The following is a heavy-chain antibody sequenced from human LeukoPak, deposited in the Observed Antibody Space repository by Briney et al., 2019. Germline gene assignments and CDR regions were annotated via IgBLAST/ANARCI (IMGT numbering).Heavy chain of an antibody. V-gene: IGHV4-59*08. D-gene: IGHD3-10*01. CDR2: VYYSGNT. Sequence: SETLSLTCTVSGGSISTYYWSWLRQPPGKGLEWIGFVYYSGNTNYNPSLKSRVTISVDTPKNQFSLRLSSVTAADTAVYYCARQSLGPSRSGTSNIWFDPWGQGTLVTVSS. CDR1: GGSISTYY. J-gene: IGHJ5*02. CDR3: ARQSLGPSRSGTSNIWFDP.